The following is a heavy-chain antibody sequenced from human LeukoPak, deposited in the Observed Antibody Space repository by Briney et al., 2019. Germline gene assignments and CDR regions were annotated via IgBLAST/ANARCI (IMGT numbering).Heavy chain of an antibody. CDR2: LNPNSGRT. CDR1: GYTFSGFNGYY. CDR3: ARGGESNEVVVFRGWFDP. V-gene: IGHV1-2*02. J-gene: IGHJ5*02. Sequence: ASVKVSCKASGYTFSGFNGYYIHWVRQAPGQGLECMEWLNPNSGRTNSAQKFQGRVTMTRDTSTSTAYMELSRLGSDDTAVYYCARGGESNEVVVFRGWFDPWGQGTLVTVSS. D-gene: IGHD2-15*01.